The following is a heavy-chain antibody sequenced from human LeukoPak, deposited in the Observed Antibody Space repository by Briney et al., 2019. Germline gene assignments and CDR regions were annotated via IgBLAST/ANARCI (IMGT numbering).Heavy chain of an antibody. CDR3: ARQTGSGLFILP. J-gene: IGHJ4*02. CDR2: IYYSGNT. CDR1: GGSTSSSSYN. Sequence: SETLSLTCTVSGGSTSSSSYNWGWIRQPPGKGLEWIASIYYSGNTYYNASLKSQVSISIDTSKNQFSLRLTSVTAADTAVYYCARQTGSGLFILPGGQGTLVTVSS. D-gene: IGHD3/OR15-3a*01. V-gene: IGHV4-39*01.